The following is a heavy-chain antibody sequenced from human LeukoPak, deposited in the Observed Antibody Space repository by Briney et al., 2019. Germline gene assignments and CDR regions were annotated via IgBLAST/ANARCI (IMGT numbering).Heavy chain of an antibody. V-gene: IGHV3-23*01. Sequence: PGGSLRLSCAASGFTFSSYAMSWVRQAPGRGLEWVSAISGSGGSTYYADSVKGRFTISRDNSKNTLYLQMNSLRAEDTDVYYCAKDRGPGLSSYYDSSGYYGQGYFDYWGQGTLVTVSS. CDR3: AKDRGPGLSSYYDSSGYYGQGYFDY. J-gene: IGHJ4*02. CDR2: ISGSGGST. D-gene: IGHD3-22*01. CDR1: GFTFSSYA.